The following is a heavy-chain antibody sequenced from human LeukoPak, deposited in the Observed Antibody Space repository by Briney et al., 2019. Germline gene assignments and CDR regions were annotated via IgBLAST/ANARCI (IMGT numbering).Heavy chain of an antibody. Sequence: SQTLSLTCTVSGGSISSGGYYWSWIRQHPGKGLEWIGYIYYSGSTYYNPSLKSRVTISVDTSKNQFSLKLSSVTAADTAVYYCARGSIVVVPAAKKYYYYGMDVWGQGTTVTVSS. J-gene: IGHJ6*02. D-gene: IGHD2-2*01. CDR2: IYYSGST. V-gene: IGHV4-31*03. CDR3: ARGSIVVVPAAKKYYYYGMDV. CDR1: GGSISSGGYY.